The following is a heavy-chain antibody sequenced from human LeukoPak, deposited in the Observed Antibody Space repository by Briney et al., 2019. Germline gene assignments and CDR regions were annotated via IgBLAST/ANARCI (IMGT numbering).Heavy chain of an antibody. Sequence: ASVKVSCKASGYTFTSYYMHWVRQAPGQGLEWMGIINPSGGSTSYAQEFQGRVTMTRDTSTSTVYMELSSLRSEDTAVYYCARDAAAAGTGYWFDPWGQGTLVTVSS. J-gene: IGHJ5*02. CDR3: ARDAAAAGTGYWFDP. CDR1: GYTFTSYY. V-gene: IGHV1-46*01. CDR2: INPSGGST. D-gene: IGHD6-13*01.